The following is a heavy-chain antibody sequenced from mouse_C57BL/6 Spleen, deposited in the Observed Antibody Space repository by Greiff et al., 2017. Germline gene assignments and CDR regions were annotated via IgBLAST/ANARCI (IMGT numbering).Heavy chain of an antibody. CDR3: ERKERDY. CDR1: GYTFTDNT. V-gene: IGHV1-78*01. J-gene: IGHJ4*01. Sequence: QVQLQQSDAELVKPGASVKISCKVSGYTFTDNTIHWMKQRPGQGLEWIGYINPSSGNTKYTQKFKDKATLTADKSSSTAYMTLSSLTSEDCAVYYCERKERDYWGQGTSVTVSS. CDR2: INPSSGNT.